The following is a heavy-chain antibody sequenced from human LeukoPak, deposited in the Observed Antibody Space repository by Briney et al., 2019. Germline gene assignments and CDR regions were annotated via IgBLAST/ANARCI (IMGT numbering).Heavy chain of an antibody. D-gene: IGHD5-24*01. CDR3: ARVGVEMATKVFDY. Sequence: ASVKVSCKASGYTLTSYEINWVRQATGQGLEWMGWMNPNSGNTGFAQKFQGRVTMTRNTSRSTAYMELGSLRSEDTAVYYCARVGVEMATKVFDYWGQGTLVTVSS. J-gene: IGHJ4*02. CDR1: GYTLTSYE. CDR2: MNPNSGNT. V-gene: IGHV1-8*01.